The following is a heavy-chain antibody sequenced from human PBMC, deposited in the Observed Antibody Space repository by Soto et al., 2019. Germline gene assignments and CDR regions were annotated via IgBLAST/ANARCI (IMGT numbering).Heavy chain of an antibody. CDR3: ARPSITILGVVMDSYCYYMDV. Sequence: PSETLSLTCTVSGGSISSSSYYWGWIRQPPGKGLEWIGSIYYSGSTYYNPSLKSRVTISVDTSKNQFSLKLSSVTAADTAVYYCARPSITILGVVMDSYCYYMDVWGKGTTVTVSS. J-gene: IGHJ6*03. D-gene: IGHD3-3*01. V-gene: IGHV4-39*01. CDR2: IYYSGST. CDR1: GGSISSSSYY.